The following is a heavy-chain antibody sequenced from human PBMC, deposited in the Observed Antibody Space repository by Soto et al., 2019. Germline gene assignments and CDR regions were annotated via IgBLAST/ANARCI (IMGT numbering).Heavy chain of an antibody. CDR1: GFTFSSYA. Sequence: GGSLRLSCAASGFTFSSYAMHWVRQAPGKGLEWVAVISYDGSNKYYADSVKGRFTISRDNSKNTLYLQMNSLRAEDTAVYYCARDISPYQLLSDSAFDIWGQGTMVTVSS. J-gene: IGHJ3*02. CDR3: ARDISPYQLLSDSAFDI. V-gene: IGHV3-30-3*01. CDR2: ISYDGSNK. D-gene: IGHD2-2*01.